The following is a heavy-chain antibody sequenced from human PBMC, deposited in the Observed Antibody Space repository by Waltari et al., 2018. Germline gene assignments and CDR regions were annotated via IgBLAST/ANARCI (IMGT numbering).Heavy chain of an antibody. V-gene: IGHV3-30*02. D-gene: IGHD2-21*01. CDR3: AKDSIGYCGGDCYSCMDV. J-gene: IGHJ6*02. CDR1: GFTFSSSG. CDR2: IRYDGSNK. Sequence: QVQLVESGGGVVQPGGSLRLSCAASGFTFSSSGMHWVRQAPGQGLEWVAFIRYDGSNKYYADSVKGRFTISRDNSKNTLYLQMNSLRAEDTAVYYCAKDSIGYCGGDCYSCMDVWGQGTTVTVSS.